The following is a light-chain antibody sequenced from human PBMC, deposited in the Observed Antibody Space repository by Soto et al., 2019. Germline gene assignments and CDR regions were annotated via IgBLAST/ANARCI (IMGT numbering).Light chain of an antibody. J-gene: IGKJ1*01. CDR3: QQYGSSGT. CDR1: QSVGKNY. Sequence: EIVLTQSPGTLSLSPGERATLSCRASQSVGKNYLAWYQQKPGQAPRILIYGASNRATGIPDRFSGSGSGTDFTLTISRMDPEDFAVYYCQQYGSSGTFGQGTKVDIK. CDR2: GAS. V-gene: IGKV3-20*01.